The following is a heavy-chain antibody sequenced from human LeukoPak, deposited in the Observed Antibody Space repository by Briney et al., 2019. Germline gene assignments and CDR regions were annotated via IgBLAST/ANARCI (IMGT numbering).Heavy chain of an antibody. V-gene: IGHV4-59*01. CDR2: IYYSGST. J-gene: IGHJ2*01. D-gene: IGHD5-12*01. Sequence: SETLSLTCTVSGGSISSYYWSWIRQPPGKGLEWIGYIYYSGSTNHNPSLKSRVTISVDTSKNQFSLKLSSVTAADTAVYYCARGTGYSGYETYWCFDLWGRGTLVTVSS. CDR1: GGSISSYY. CDR3: ARGTGYSGYETYWCFDL.